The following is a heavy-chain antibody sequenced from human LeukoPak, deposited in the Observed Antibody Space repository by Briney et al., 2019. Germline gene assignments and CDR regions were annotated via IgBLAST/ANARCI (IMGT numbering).Heavy chain of an antibody. J-gene: IGHJ4*02. CDR3: ATWAYYYGSGPRGYYFDY. V-gene: IGHV1-24*01. CDR1: GYTLTELS. D-gene: IGHD3-10*01. Sequence: EASVKVSCKVSGYTLTELSMHWVRQAPGKGREGMGGFDPEDGETIYAQKFQGRVTMTEDTSTDTAYMELSSLRSEDTAVYYCATWAYYYGSGPRGYYFDYWGQGTLVTVSS. CDR2: FDPEDGET.